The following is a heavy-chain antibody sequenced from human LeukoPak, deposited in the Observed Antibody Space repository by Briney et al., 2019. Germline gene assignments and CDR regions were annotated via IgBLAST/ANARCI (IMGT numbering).Heavy chain of an antibody. CDR3: AGTYYDFWSGYQDAYYGMDV. CDR1: GGSISSYY. V-gene: IGHV4-59*01. J-gene: IGHJ6*02. D-gene: IGHD3-3*01. CDR2: IYYSGST. Sequence: SETLSLTCTVSGGSISSYYWSWLRQPPGKGLEWLGYIYYSGSTNYNPSFKSRVTISVDTSKNQFSLKLSSVTAANTAVYYCAGTYYDFWSGYQDAYYGMDVWGQGTTVTVSS.